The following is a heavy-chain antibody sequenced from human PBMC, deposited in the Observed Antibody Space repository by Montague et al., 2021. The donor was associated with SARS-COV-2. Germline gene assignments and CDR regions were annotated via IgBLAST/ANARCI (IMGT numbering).Heavy chain of an antibody. V-gene: IGHV4-39*01. Sequence: ESLSLICSVSGGSITSSSYYWGWIRQSPDKGLEWIGNIYYSGSTYYNPSLKSRVTISVDTSKYQFSLKLSSVTAADTAVYYCVSLWKYGSGSHYAPWDYYNYGVDVWGQGTTVTVSS. D-gene: IGHD3-10*01. J-gene: IGHJ6*02. CDR2: IYYSGST. CDR3: VSLWKYGSGSHYAPWDYYNYGVDV. CDR1: GGSITSSSYY.